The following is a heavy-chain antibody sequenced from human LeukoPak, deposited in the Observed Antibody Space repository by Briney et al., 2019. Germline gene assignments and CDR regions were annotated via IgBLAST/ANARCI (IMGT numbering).Heavy chain of an antibody. CDR2: INTNTGNP. V-gene: IGHV7-4-1*02. CDR3: ARGSLYYDILTGPVLPHDY. Sequence: GASVKVSCKASGYTFTSYAMNWVRQAPGQGLEWMGWINTNTGNPTYAQGFTGRFVFSLDTSVSTAYLQISSLKAEDTAVYYCARGSLYYDILTGPVLPHDYWGQGTLVTVSS. D-gene: IGHD3-9*01. CDR1: GYTFTSYA. J-gene: IGHJ4*02.